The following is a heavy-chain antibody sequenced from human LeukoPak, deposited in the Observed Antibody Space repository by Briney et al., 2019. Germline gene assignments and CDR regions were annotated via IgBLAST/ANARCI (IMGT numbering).Heavy chain of an antibody. D-gene: IGHD2-15*01. Sequence: ASVKVSCKASGYTFTGYYMHWVRQATGQGLEWMGLMNPNSGNTGYAQKFQGRVTMTRNTSISTAYMELSSLRSEDTAVYYCARGLGYCSGGSYYVDYWGQGTLVTVSS. CDR2: MNPNSGNT. CDR3: ARGLGYCSGGSYYVDY. V-gene: IGHV1-8*02. CDR1: GYTFTGYY. J-gene: IGHJ4*02.